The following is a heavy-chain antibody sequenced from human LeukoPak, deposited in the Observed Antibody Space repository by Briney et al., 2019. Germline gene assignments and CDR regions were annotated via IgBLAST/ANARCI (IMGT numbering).Heavy chain of an antibody. D-gene: IGHD5-18*01. V-gene: IGHV4-38-2*02. CDR3: ARAGIQPGAKFDY. CDR1: GYSISSGYY. J-gene: IGHJ4*02. Sequence: SETLSLTCTVSGYSISSGYYWGWIRQPPGKGLEWIGSIYHSGSTYYNPSLKSRVTISVDTSKNQFSLKLSSVTAADTAVYYCARAGIQPGAKFDYWGQGTLVTVSS. CDR2: IYHSGST.